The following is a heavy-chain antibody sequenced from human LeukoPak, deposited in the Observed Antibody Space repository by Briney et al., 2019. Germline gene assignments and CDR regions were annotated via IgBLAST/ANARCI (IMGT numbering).Heavy chain of an antibody. Sequence: PSETLSLTCAVYGGSFNDYYWSWIRQPPGKGLEWIGEINHSGSTNYNPSLKSRVTISVDTSKNQFSLKLSSVTAADTAVYYCARRGILLWFGSYNWFDPWGQGTLVTVSS. CDR3: ARRGILLWFGSYNWFDP. V-gene: IGHV4-34*01. CDR1: GGSFNDYY. CDR2: INHSGST. D-gene: IGHD3-10*01. J-gene: IGHJ5*02.